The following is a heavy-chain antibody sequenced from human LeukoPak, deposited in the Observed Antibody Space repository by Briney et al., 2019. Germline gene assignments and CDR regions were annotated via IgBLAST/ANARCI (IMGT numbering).Heavy chain of an antibody. J-gene: IGHJ4*02. V-gene: IGHV1-2*02. CDR1: GYTFTGYY. CDR3: ASAPPLEDYYFDY. CDR2: INPNSGGT. D-gene: IGHD1-1*01. Sequence: ASVKVSCKASGYTFTGYYMHWVRQAPGQGLEWMGWINPNSGGTNYVQKFQGRVTMTRDTSISTAYMELSRLRSDDTAVYYCASAPPLEDYYFDYWGQGTLVTVSS.